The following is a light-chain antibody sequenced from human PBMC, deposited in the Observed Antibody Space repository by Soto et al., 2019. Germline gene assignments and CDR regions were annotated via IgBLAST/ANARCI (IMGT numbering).Light chain of an antibody. CDR1: SRDVGAYDY. V-gene: IGLV2-14*03. Sequence: QSALTQPASVSGSPGQSITISCTGTSRDVGAYDYASWYLQYPDKAPQLLIYYVDHRPSGVSSRFSGSKSGNTASLTISGLQAEDEGDYYCCSYADGSIYFFGTGTKV. CDR2: YVD. J-gene: IGLJ1*01. CDR3: CSYADGSIYF.